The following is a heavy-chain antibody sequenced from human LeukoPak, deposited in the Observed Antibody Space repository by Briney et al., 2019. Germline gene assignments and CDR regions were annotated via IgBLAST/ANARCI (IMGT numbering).Heavy chain of an antibody. J-gene: IGHJ4*02. CDR3: AKVVGATPYYFDY. D-gene: IGHD1-26*01. V-gene: IGHV3-23*01. CDR2: ISGGVGST. Sequence: GGSLRLSCAASGFTFSSYAMGWVRQAPGKGLEWVSGISGGVGSTYYADSVKGRSTISRDNSKNTLYLQMNSLRAEDTAIYYCAKVVGATPYYFDYWGQGTLVTVSS. CDR1: GFTFSSYA.